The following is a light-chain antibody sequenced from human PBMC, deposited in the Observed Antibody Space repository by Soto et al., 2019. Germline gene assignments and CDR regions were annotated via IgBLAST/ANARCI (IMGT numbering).Light chain of an antibody. V-gene: IGKV3-15*01. Sequence: EILMTQSPATLSLSPGERATLSCRASQTISTNVAWYQQKPGQAPRLLLYDASTRATDVPPRFSGSGSGTDFTLTISSLQSEDFAVYYCQHLNSLPHFFPFGPGTKVEI. J-gene: IGKJ3*01. CDR2: DAS. CDR3: QHLNSLPHFFP. CDR1: QTISTN.